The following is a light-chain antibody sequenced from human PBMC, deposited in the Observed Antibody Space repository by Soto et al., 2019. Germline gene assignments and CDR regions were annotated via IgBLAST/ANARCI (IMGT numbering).Light chain of an antibody. J-gene: IGKJ1*01. CDR1: QSVSNNY. V-gene: IGKV3-20*01. CDR3: QQYGSLSWK. CDR2: GAS. Sequence: IVLTQSPGTLSLSPGERATLSCRASQSVSNNYLAWYQQKPGQAPRLLIYGASNRATGIPDRFSGSGSGTDFTLTISRLEPEDFAVYYCQQYGSLSWKFGQGTKVDIK.